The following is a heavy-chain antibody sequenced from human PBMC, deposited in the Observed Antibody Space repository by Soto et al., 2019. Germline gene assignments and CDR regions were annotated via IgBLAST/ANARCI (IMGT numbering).Heavy chain of an antibody. V-gene: IGHV1-69*19. D-gene: IGHD3-10*01. CDR2: ISPMFVAA. CDR3: AREVQVHTPAFVY. CDR1: GGTFNTYA. J-gene: IGHJ4*02. Sequence: QVQLVQSGAEMKKPGSSVKVSCQSSGGTFNTYAMNWVRQAPGQGPEWMGDISPMFVAANYATKFQGRVTITADESTGTSYMPLSSLTSEDTALYFCAREVQVHTPAFVYWGQGTLVTVSS.